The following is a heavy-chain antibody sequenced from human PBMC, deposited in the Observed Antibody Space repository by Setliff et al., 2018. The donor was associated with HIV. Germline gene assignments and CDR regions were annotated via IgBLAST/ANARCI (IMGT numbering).Heavy chain of an antibody. Sequence: ASVKVSCKASGYSFTDYYMHWVRQAPGQGLEWMGWISPYNGHTKYAQKFQGRVTLTTDTPTNTASLELRSLTSDDTAVYYCARSPVTGTGAFDVWGQGTMVTVSS. V-gene: IGHV1-18*01. D-gene: IGHD6-19*01. J-gene: IGHJ3*01. CDR1: GYSFTDYY. CDR3: ARSPVTGTGAFDV. CDR2: ISPYNGHT.